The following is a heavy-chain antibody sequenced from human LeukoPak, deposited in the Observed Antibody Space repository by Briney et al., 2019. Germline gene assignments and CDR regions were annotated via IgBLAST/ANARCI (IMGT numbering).Heavy chain of an antibody. Sequence: GGSLRLSCAASGFTFSTYWMSWVRQAPGKGLEWVANIKEAGSEKYYVDSVKGRFTISRDNAKNSLYLQMNSLRAEDTAVYYCARDSRAYCGADCYLVPFYWGQGTLVTVSS. J-gene: IGHJ4*02. V-gene: IGHV3-7*01. D-gene: IGHD2-21*02. CDR1: GFTFSTYW. CDR2: IKEAGSEK. CDR3: ARDSRAYCGADCYLVPFY.